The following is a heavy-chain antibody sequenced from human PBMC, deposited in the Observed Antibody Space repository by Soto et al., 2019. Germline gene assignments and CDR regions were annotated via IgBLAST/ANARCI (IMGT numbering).Heavy chain of an antibody. J-gene: IGHJ4*02. CDR1: GYIFTTYG. CDR2: ISAHNGNT. V-gene: IGHV1-18*01. Sequence: QVHLVQSGAEVKKPGASVKVSCKGSGYIFTTYGITWVRQAPGQGLEWMGWISAHNGNTNYALKLQGRVTVTRDTSTSTAYMELRNLRSDDTAVYYCARGRYGDYWGQGALVTVSS. CDR3: ARGRYGDY. D-gene: IGHD1-1*01.